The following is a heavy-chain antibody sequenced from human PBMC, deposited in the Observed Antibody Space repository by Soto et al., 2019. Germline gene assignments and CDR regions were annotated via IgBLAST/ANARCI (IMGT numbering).Heavy chain of an antibody. CDR2: ISAYNGNT. CDR1: GYPFTSYG. Sequence: XSVKVSCKAAGYPFTSYGIIWGRQAPGQGLEWMGWISAYNGNTNYAQKLQCRVTMTTDTSTSTAYMELRSLRSDDTAVYYCARQRGDNWIDEVGGMDVWGQGTTVTLSS. D-gene: IGHD1-1*01. J-gene: IGHJ6*02. CDR3: ARQRGDNWIDEVGGMDV. V-gene: IGHV1-18*04.